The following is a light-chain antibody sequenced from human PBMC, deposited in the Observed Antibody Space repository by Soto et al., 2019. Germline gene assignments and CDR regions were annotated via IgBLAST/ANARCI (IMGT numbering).Light chain of an antibody. CDR3: QQYNDWPRT. CDR1: QSVSYK. J-gene: IGKJ1*01. Sequence: IVMTQSPATLSVSPGERATLSCRASQSVSYKLAWYQQKPGQAPRLLIYGASTRATGIPARFRGSGSGTDFTLTISSLESEDFALYYCQQYNDWPRTFGQGTKVDIK. CDR2: GAS. V-gene: IGKV3-15*01.